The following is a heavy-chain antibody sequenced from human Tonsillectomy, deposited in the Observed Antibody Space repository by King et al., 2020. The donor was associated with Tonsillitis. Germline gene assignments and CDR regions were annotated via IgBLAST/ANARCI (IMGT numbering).Heavy chain of an antibody. CDR1: GFTFSGSA. CDR2: IRSKANSYAT. J-gene: IGHJ6*02. D-gene: IGHD2-15*01. V-gene: IGHV3-73*02. Sequence: EVQLVESGGGLVQPGGSLKLSCAASGFTFSGSAMHWVRQASGKGLEWVGRIRSKANSYATAYAASVKGRFTISRDDSKKTAYLQMNSLKTEDTAVYYCTRTLLGSYYYYGMDVWGQGTTVTVSS. CDR3: TRTLLGSYYYYGMDV.